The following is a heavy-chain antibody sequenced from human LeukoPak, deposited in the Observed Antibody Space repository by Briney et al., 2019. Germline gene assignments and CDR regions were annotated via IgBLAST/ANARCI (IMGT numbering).Heavy chain of an antibody. J-gene: IGHJ6*04. D-gene: IGHD3-22*01. V-gene: IGHV3-23*01. CDR3: AKGAFYDTSYYYGMDV. CDR1: GFTFSSNY. CDR2: ITGSGGST. Sequence: GGSLRLSCAASGFTFSSNYMSWVRQAPGKGLEWASGITGSGGSTYYADSVKGRVTISRDSSKNTLYLQMNSLRAEDTAVYFCAKGAFYDTSYYYGMDVWGEGTTVTVSS.